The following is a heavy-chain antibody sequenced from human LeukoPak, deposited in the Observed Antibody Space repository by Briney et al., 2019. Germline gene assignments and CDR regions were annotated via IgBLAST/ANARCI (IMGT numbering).Heavy chain of an antibody. V-gene: IGHV4-38-2*02. CDR1: GYPISSGYY. CDR3: AREGDSSSVGWFDP. D-gene: IGHD6-13*01. Sequence: PSETLSLTCTVSGYPISSGYYWGWIRQPPGKGLEWIGNIYQSGRTYYNPSLKSRVTISVDTSKNQFSMKLSSVTAADTAVYYCAREGDSSSVGWFDPWGQGTLVTVSS. CDR2: IYQSGRT. J-gene: IGHJ5*02.